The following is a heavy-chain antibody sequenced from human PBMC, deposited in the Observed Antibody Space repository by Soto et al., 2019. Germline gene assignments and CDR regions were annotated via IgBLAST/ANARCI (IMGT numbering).Heavy chain of an antibody. J-gene: IGHJ4*02. D-gene: IGHD3-3*01. CDR2: ISSNGGST. Sequence: GGSLRLSCSASGFTFSSYAMHWVRQAPGKGLEYVSAISSNGGSTYYADSGKGRFTISRDNSKNTLDLQMSSLRAEDTAVYYSAKHHPGPYYAVSSAYYFDYWGQGTLVTVSS. CDR1: GFTFSSYA. V-gene: IGHV3-64D*06. CDR3: AKHHPGPYYAVSSAYYFDY.